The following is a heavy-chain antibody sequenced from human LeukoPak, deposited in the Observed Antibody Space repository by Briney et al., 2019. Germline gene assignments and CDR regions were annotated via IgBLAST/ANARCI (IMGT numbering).Heavy chain of an antibody. D-gene: IGHD2-2*01. Sequence: GGPLRLSCAASGFTFSSYWMHWVRQAPGKGLVWVSRLNSDGSSTSYADSVKGRFTISRDNAKNTLYLQMNSLRVEDTAVYYCARDISVSGPAAIDRQLDYWGQGTLVTVSS. CDR1: GFTFSSYW. J-gene: IGHJ4*02. V-gene: IGHV3-74*01. CDR3: ARDISVSGPAAIDRQLDY. CDR2: LNSDGSST.